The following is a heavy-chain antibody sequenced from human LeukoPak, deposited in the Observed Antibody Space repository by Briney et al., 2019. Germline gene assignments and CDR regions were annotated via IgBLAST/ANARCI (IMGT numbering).Heavy chain of an antibody. D-gene: IGHD3-3*01. CDR1: GFTVSSNY. CDR2: IYSGGST. V-gene: IGHV3-66*01. J-gene: IGHJ4*02. Sequence: GGSLRLSCAASGFTVSSNYMSWVRQAPGEGLEWVSVIYSGGSTYYADSVKGRFTISRDNSKNTLYLQMNSLRAEDTAVYYCARGVFPNDEWLLFYYFDYWGQGTLVTVSS. CDR3: ARGVFPNDEWLLFYYFDY.